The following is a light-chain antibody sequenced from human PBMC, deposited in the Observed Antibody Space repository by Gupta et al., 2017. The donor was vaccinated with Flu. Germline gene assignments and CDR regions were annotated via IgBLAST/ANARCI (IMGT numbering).Light chain of an antibody. V-gene: IGKV1-39*01. Sequence: DIQMTQSPSSLSASIGDRVTITCRTSQSISSYLNWYQQKPGKAPKVLIYAASVLQSGVPARFSDSGSGTDFTLTISSLQPEDFATYYGQHSGTFGPGTKVDI. J-gene: IGKJ3*01. CDR2: AAS. CDR3: QHSGT. CDR1: QSISSY.